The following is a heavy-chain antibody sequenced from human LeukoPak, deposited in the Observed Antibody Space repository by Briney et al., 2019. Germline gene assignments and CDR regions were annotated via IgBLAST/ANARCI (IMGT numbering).Heavy chain of an antibody. J-gene: IGHJ4*02. Sequence: GSLRLSCAASGFTFSNFDMHWVRQAPGKGLEWVALIWYDGSSEYYADSVKGRFTISRDNAKNSLYLQMNSLRAEDTAVYYCARDRREMATTYFDYWGQGTLVTVSS. CDR2: IWYDGSSE. CDR1: GFTFSNFD. V-gene: IGHV3-33*01. D-gene: IGHD5-24*01. CDR3: ARDRREMATTYFDY.